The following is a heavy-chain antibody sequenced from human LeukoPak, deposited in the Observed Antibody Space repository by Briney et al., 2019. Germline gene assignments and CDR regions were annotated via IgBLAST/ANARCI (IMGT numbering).Heavy chain of an antibody. J-gene: IGHJ1*01. V-gene: IGHV3-30*18. CDR3: AKVSRYGDDGEYFQH. CDR1: GFTFSSYG. Sequence: GGSLRLSCAASGFTFSSYGVHWVRQAPGKGLEWVAVISYDGSNKYYADSVKGRFTISRDNSKNTLYLQMNSLRAEDTAVYYCAKVSRYGDDGEYFQHWGQGTLVTVSS. CDR2: ISYDGSNK. D-gene: IGHD4-17*01.